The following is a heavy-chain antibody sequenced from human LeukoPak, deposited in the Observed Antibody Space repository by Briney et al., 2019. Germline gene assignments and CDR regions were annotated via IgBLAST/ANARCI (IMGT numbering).Heavy chain of an antibody. V-gene: IGHV1-69*04. CDR1: GGTFSSYA. Sequence: WASVKVSCKASGGTFSSYAISWVRQAPGQGLEWMGRIIPILGIANYAQKFQGRVTITADKSTSTAYMELSSLRSEDTAVHYCARYYYGSGNPSWFDPWGQGTLVTVSS. CDR2: IIPILGIA. D-gene: IGHD3-10*01. CDR3: ARYYYGSGNPSWFDP. J-gene: IGHJ5*02.